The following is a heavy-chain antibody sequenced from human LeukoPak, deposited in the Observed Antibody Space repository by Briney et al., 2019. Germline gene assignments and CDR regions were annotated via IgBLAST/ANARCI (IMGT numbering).Heavy chain of an antibody. J-gene: IGHJ4*02. CDR1: GFSFSNYW. CDR2: MNSDGSAT. V-gene: IGHV3-74*01. Sequence: PGGSLRLSCAASGFSFSNYWMHWVRQAPGKGLVWVTRMNSDGSATYYADSVQGRFTISRDNAKNTLYLQMNSLRAEDTAMYFCAKGPNYFVSWGQGTLVTVSS. CDR3: AKGPNYFVS.